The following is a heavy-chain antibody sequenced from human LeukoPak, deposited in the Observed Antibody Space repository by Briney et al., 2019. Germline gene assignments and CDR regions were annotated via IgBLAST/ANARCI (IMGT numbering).Heavy chain of an antibody. CDR3: AKGRYDFWSGYLTD. V-gene: IGHV3-23*01. CDR2: ISGSGGST. D-gene: IGHD3-3*01. CDR1: GFTFSSHA. J-gene: IGHJ4*02. Sequence: GGFLRLSCAASGFTFSSHAMSWVRQAPGKGLEWVSAISGSGGSTYYADSVKGRFTISRDNSKNTLYLQMNSLRAEDTAVYYCAKGRYDFWSGYLTDWGQGTLVTVSS.